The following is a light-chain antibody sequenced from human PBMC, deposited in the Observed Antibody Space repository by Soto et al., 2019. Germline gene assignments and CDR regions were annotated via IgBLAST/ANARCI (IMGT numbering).Light chain of an antibody. CDR2: SAS. J-gene: IGKJ4*01. Sequence: DIQLTQSPSFLSASVGERVTLTCRASQDISTHLAWYHQKPGSAPKLLIFSASTLQSVVASGFSGSGSGTDFTLTSSSLPPEDFATYCCQQVKHYPLTFGGGTKVEIK. V-gene: IGKV1-9*01. CDR1: QDISTH. CDR3: QQVKHYPLT.